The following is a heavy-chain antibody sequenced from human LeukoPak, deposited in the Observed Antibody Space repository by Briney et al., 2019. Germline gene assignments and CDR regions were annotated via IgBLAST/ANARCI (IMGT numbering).Heavy chain of an antibody. CDR2: INPNSGGT. Sequence: ASVKVSCKASGYTFTGYYMHWVRQAPGQGLEWMGWINPNSGGTNYARKFQGRVTMTRDTSISTAYMELSRLRSDDTAVYYCARGPEDFWSGYYMDVWGKGTTVTVSS. J-gene: IGHJ6*03. V-gene: IGHV1-2*02. D-gene: IGHD3-3*01. CDR1: GYTFTGYY. CDR3: ARGPEDFWSGYYMDV.